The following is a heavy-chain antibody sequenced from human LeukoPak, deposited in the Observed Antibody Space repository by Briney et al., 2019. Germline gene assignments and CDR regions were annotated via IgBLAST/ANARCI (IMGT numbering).Heavy chain of an antibody. CDR1: GFTFSSYA. D-gene: IGHD6-19*01. V-gene: IGHV3-23*01. Sequence: GGSLRLSCAASGFTFSSYAMSWVRQAPGKGLEWVSAISSGGGSAYYADSVKGRFTISRDNSKNTLYLQMHSLRAEDTAVYYCAKGSRNSGWLDWGQGTLVTVSS. J-gene: IGHJ4*02. CDR3: AKGSRNSGWLD. CDR2: ISSGGGSA.